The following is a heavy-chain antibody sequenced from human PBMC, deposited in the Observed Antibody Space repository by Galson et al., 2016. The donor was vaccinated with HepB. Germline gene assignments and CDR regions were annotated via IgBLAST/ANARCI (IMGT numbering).Heavy chain of an antibody. CDR2: ISAGSRDT. CDR3: TRGPCRSTNCPTSYYGMDV. CDR1: GFSFSDYY. D-gene: IGHD1-1*01. J-gene: IGHJ6*02. V-gene: IGHV3-11*06. Sequence: SLRLSCAVSGFSFSDYYMSWVRQAPGKGPEWISFISAGSRDTNYADSVRGRFTVSRDNANNQLYLQMTSLRAEDAAIYYCTRGPCRSTNCPTSYYGMDVWGQGATVTVSS.